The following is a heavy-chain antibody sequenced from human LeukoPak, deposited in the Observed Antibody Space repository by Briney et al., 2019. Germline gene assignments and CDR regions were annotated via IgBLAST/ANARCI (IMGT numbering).Heavy chain of an antibody. CDR1: GYTFTSYA. D-gene: IGHD5-24*01. V-gene: IGHV7-4-1*01. CDR2: INTNTGNP. J-gene: IGHJ3*02. CDR3: ARDLEDGYNEAFDI. Sequence: ASVKVSCKASGYTFTSYAMNWVRQAPGQGLEWMGWINTNTGNPTYAQGFTGRFVFSLDTSVSTAYLQIGSLKAEDTAVYYCARDLEDGYNEAFDIWGQGTMVTVSS.